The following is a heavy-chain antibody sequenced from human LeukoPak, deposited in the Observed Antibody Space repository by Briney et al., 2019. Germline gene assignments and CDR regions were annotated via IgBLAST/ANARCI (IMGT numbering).Heavy chain of an antibody. J-gene: IGHJ6*02. D-gene: IGHD3-10*01. V-gene: IGHV4-59*08. Sequence: SETLSLTCTVSGGSISSYYWSWIRQPPGKGLEWIGYIYYSGSTNYNPPLKSRVTISVDTSKNQFSLKLSSVTAADTAVYYCARNTMVRGVIPYYGMDVWGQGTTVTVSS. CDR2: IYYSGST. CDR3: ARNTMVRGVIPYYGMDV. CDR1: GGSISSYY.